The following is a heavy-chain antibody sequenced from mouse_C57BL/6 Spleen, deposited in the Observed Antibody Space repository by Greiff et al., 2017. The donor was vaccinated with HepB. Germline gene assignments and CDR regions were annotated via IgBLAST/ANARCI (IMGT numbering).Heavy chain of an antibody. D-gene: IGHD2-5*01. CDR1: GYTFTSYW. Sequence: QVQLQQPGAELVKPGASVKVSCKASGYTFTSYWMHWVKQRPGQGLEWIGRFHPSDSDTNYNQKFKGKATLTVDKSSSTAYMPLSSLTSEDSAVYYCAPLSNHDHYYAMDYWGQGTSVTVAS. V-gene: IGHV1-74*01. J-gene: IGHJ4*01. CDR2: FHPSDSDT. CDR3: APLSNHDHYYAMDY.